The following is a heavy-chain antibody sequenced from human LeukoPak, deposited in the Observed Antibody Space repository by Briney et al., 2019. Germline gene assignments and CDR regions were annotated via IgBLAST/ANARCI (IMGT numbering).Heavy chain of an antibody. Sequence: SETLSLTRTVSGGSISSGGYYWSWIRQHPGTGLEWIGYIYYSGSTYYNPSLKSRVTISVDTSKNQFSLKLSSVTAADTAVYYCARGPYDFWILWGQGTLVTVSS. CDR2: IYYSGST. J-gene: IGHJ4*02. D-gene: IGHD3-3*01. CDR3: ARGPYDFWIL. CDR1: GGSISSGGYY. V-gene: IGHV4-31*03.